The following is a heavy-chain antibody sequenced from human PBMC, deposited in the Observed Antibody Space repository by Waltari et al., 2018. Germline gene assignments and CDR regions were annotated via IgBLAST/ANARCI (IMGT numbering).Heavy chain of an antibody. D-gene: IGHD2-21*02. J-gene: IGHJ3*01. V-gene: IGHV4-38-2*01. Sequence: QVQLQESGPGLVKPSETLSLTCAVSGYSISSGDYWGWIRQPPGKGLEWIVTIYHIGSTYYNPSLKSRVTISVDTSKNHFSLRLTSVTAADTALYYCARNLTAWTTGTFDVWGQGTMVTVSS. CDR2: IYHIGST. CDR1: GYSISSGDY. CDR3: ARNLTAWTTGTFDV.